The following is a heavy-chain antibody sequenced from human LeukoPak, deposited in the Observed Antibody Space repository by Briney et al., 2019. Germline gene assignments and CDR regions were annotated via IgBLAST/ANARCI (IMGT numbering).Heavy chain of an antibody. J-gene: IGHJ6*03. Sequence: SETLSLTCTLPGGSIGSYYWSWIRQPPGKGLEWIGYIFYTGNTNYNPSLKSRVTISVDMSKTHFSLRLSSVTAADTAVYFCARGPTGGPYYYYYMDVWGKGTTVTVSS. CDR2: IFYTGNT. D-gene: IGHD2-8*02. V-gene: IGHV4-59*01. CDR1: GGSIGSYY. CDR3: ARGPTGGPYYYYYMDV.